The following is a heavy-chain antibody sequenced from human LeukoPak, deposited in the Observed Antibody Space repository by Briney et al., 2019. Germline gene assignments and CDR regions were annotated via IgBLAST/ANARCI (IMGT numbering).Heavy chain of an antibody. D-gene: IGHD5-18*01. V-gene: IGHV3-21*01. J-gene: IGHJ3*02. CDR1: GFTFSSYS. CDR3: ASPRVKTAMAFDAFDI. CDR2: ISSSSSYI. Sequence: PGGSLRLSCAASGFTFSSYSMNWVRQAPGKGLEWVSSISSSSSYIYYADSVKGRFTISRDNAKNSLYLQMNSLRAEDTAVYYCASPRVKTAMAFDAFDIWGQGTMVTVSS.